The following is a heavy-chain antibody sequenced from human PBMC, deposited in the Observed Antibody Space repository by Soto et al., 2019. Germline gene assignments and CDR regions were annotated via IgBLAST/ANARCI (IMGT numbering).Heavy chain of an antibody. CDR1: GYTFSDYW. J-gene: IGHJ4*02. V-gene: IGHV3-7*03. CDR3: ASINY. D-gene: IGHD1-20*01. Sequence: PGGSLRLSCVASGYTFSDYWLNWVRQAPGKGLEWVANINQNGGEKYYVDSVKGRFTISRDNAKNSLFLEMNSLRAEDTARYYCASINYWGQGTVVTVSS. CDR2: INQNGGEK.